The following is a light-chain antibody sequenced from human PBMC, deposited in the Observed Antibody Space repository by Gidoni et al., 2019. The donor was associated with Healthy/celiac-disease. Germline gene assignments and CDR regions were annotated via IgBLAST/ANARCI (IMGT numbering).Light chain of an antibody. V-gene: IGKV3-11*01. Sequence: DIVLTQSPATLSLSPGDRATLSCRASQSVSSYLAWYQQKPGQAPRLLIYDASNRATGIPARFSGSGSGTDFTLTISSLEPEDFAVYYCQQRSNWPLFTFGPGTKVDIK. CDR1: QSVSSY. J-gene: IGKJ3*01. CDR3: QQRSNWPLFT. CDR2: DAS.